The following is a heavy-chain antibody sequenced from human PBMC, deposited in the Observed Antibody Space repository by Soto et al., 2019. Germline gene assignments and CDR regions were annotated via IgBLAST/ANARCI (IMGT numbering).Heavy chain of an antibody. CDR2: IYYSGST. V-gene: IGHV4-59*08. Sequence: PSETLSLTCTFSGCSISSYYWILIRQPPGKGLEWIGYIYYSGSTNYNPSLKSRVTISVDTSKNQFSLKLSSVTAADTAVYYCARQEMATITYFDYWGQGTLVTVSS. CDR1: GCSISSYY. CDR3: ARQEMATITYFDY. J-gene: IGHJ4*02. D-gene: IGHD4-4*01.